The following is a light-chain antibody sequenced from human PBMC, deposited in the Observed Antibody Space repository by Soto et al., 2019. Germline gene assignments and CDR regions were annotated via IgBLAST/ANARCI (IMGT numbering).Light chain of an antibody. CDR3: AAWDDSLNGTFV. V-gene: IGLV1-36*01. Sequence: QYVLTQPPSVSEAPRQRVTISCSGSSSNIGNNAVNWYQQLPGKAPKLLIYYDDLLPSGVSDRFSGSKSGTSASLAISGLQSEDEADYYCAAWDDSLNGTFVFGTGTKVTVL. J-gene: IGLJ1*01. CDR1: SSNIGNNA. CDR2: YDD.